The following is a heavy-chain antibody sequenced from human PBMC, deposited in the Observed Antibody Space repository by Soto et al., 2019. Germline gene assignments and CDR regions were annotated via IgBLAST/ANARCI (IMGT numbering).Heavy chain of an antibody. Sequence: GESLKISCKGAGYSFTSYWIGWVRQLPGKGLEWMGIIYPGDSDTRYSPSFQGQVTISADKSISTAYLQWSSLKASDTAMYYWARSGYSSGWYFENAFDIWGQGTMVTVSS. D-gene: IGHD6-19*01. CDR1: GYSFTSYW. CDR3: ARSGYSSGWYFENAFDI. CDR2: IYPGDSDT. V-gene: IGHV5-51*01. J-gene: IGHJ3*02.